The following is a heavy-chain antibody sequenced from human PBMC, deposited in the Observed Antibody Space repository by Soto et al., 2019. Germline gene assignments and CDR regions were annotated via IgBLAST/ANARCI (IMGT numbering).Heavy chain of an antibody. V-gene: IGHV2-5*02. CDR1: GLSLSTTGVG. J-gene: IGHJ6*02. Sequence: QITLKESGPTLVKPTQTLTLTCTFSGLSLSTTGVGVGWIRQPPGKALEWLALIYWDDDKRYSPSLKSRLTHTKDTSQNQVVLTMTNMDPVDTATYYCVQSRCGGDCLHSYSSHAYYGLDVWGQGTTVTVSS. D-gene: IGHD2-21*02. CDR2: IYWDDDK. CDR3: VQSRCGGDCLHSYSSHAYYGLDV.